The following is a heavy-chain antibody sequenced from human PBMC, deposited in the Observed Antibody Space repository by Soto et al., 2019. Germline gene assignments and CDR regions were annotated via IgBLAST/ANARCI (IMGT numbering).Heavy chain of an antibody. V-gene: IGHV1-24*01. Sequence: ASVKVSCKVSGYTLTELSMHWVRQAPGKGLEWMGGFDPEDGETIYAQKFQGRVTMTEDTSTDTAYMELSSLRSEDTAVYYCATGLDIVLVPADPDVDYGMDVWGQGTKVTVSS. CDR1: GYTLTELS. D-gene: IGHD2-2*01. CDR3: ATGLDIVLVPADPDVDYGMDV. CDR2: FDPEDGET. J-gene: IGHJ6*02.